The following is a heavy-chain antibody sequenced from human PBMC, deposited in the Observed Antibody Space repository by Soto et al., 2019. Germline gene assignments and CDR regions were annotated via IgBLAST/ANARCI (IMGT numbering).Heavy chain of an antibody. CDR3: AADSYGSSWDY. D-gene: IGHD6-13*01. V-gene: IGHV3-15*07. J-gene: IGHJ4*02. CDR2: IKSKTDGGTT. CDR1: GFTFSNAW. Sequence: GSLRLSCAASGFTFSNAWMNWVRQAPGKGLEWVGRIKSKTDGGTTDYAAPVKGRFTISRDDSKNTLYLQMNSLKTEDTAVYYCAADSYGSSWDYWGQGTLVTVSS.